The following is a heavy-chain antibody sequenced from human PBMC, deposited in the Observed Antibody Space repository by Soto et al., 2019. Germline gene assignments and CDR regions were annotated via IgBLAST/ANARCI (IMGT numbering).Heavy chain of an antibody. CDR3: ARHTWSSGSPAAFDY. V-gene: IGHV5-51*01. CDR2: IYPGDSDT. CDR1: GYRFSSYW. Sequence: GESLKISCKGSGYRFSSYWIGWVRQMPEKGLEWMGIIYPGDSDTRYSPSFQGQVTISADRSISTAYLQWGSLKASDTAMYYCARHTWSSGSPAAFDYWGQGTQVTVSS. J-gene: IGHJ4*02. D-gene: IGHD1-26*01.